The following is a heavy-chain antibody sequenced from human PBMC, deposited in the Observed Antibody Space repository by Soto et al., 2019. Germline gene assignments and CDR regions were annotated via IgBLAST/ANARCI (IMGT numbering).Heavy chain of an antibody. CDR2: IWYDGSNK. V-gene: IGHV3-33*01. Sequence: PGGSLRLSCAASGFTFSSYGMHWVRQAPGKGLEWVAVIWYDGSNKYYADSVKGRFTISRDNSKNTLYLQMNSLRAEDTAVYYCAREGYSILYYFDYWGQGTLVTVSS. CDR1: GFTFSSYG. J-gene: IGHJ4*02. D-gene: IGHD6-13*01. CDR3: AREGYSILYYFDY.